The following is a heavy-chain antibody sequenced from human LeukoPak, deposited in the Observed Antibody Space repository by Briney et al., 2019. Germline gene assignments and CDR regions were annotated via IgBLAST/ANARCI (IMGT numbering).Heavy chain of an antibody. J-gene: IGHJ4*02. CDR2: ISGSGGST. CDR1: GFTFSSYA. V-gene: IGHV3-23*01. Sequence: PGGSLRLSCAASGFTFSSYAMSWVRQAPGKGLEWVSAISGSGGSTYYADSVKGRFTISRDNSKNTLYLQMNSLRAEDTAVYYCARDRDEGQQLEELPYSWGQGTLVTVSS. CDR3: ARDRDEGQQLEELPYS. D-gene: IGHD6-13*01.